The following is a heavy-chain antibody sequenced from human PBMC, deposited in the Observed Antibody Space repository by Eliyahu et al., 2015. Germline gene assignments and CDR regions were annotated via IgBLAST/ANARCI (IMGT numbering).Heavy chain of an antibody. CDR1: DPLFNYYS. CDR3: ARGAPRFDT. J-gene: IGHJ4*02. V-gene: IGHV3-48*04. D-gene: IGHD4/OR15-4a*01. Sequence: EVQLVQSGGGLAXTGGSLXPXXVSXDPLFNYYSMDWGRPAPGKGLEWIAYIYSDSSRSYYADSVRGRFTVSRDNDKKSAFLQMDGLRVDDTAIYYCARGAPRFDTWGQGTLVTVSS. CDR2: IYSDSSRS.